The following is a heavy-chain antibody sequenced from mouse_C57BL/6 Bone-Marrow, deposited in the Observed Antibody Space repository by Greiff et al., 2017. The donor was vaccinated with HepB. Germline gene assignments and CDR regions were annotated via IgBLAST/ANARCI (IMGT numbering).Heavy chain of an antibody. Sequence: VKLMESGPELVKPGASVKISCKASGYAFSSSWMNWVKQRPGKGLEWIGRIYPGDGDTNYNGKFKGKATLTADKSSSTAYMQLSSLTSEDSAVYFCARSHYYEAMDYWGQGTSVTVSS. CDR1: GYAFSSSW. CDR2: IYPGDGDT. V-gene: IGHV1-82*01. D-gene: IGHD1-2*01. CDR3: ARSHYYEAMDY. J-gene: IGHJ4*01.